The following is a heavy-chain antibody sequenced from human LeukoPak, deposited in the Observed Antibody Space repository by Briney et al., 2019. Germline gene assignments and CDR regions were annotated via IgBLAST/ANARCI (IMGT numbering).Heavy chain of an antibody. V-gene: IGHV4-59*01. D-gene: IGHD3-10*01. CDR1: GGSMSIYH. CDR2: IYYSGST. J-gene: IGHJ3*02. Sequence: SETLSLTCTVSGGSMSIYHWSWIRQPPGKGLEWIGYIYYSGSTNYNPSLKSRVTISVDTSKNQFSLKLSSVTAADTAVYYCARAPLLWFGELLSTDAFDIWGQGTMVTVSS. CDR3: ARAPLLWFGELLSTDAFDI.